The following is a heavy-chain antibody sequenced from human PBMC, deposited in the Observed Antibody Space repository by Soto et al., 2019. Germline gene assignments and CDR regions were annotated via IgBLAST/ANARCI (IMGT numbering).Heavy chain of an antibody. CDR2: LSWDRSTV. V-gene: IGHV3-9*02. Sequence: GGSLRLSCVASGSSSDPFTMHWVRELPGKGLEWVAGLSWDRSTVAYADSVQGRFTISRDHAKNSVDLLMDSLRPDDTALYFCPVSSPDIVFLPSSIYFTSWGPGTQVTVSS. CDR1: GSSSDPFT. J-gene: IGHJ4*02. CDR3: PVSSPDIVFLPSSIYFTS. D-gene: IGHD2-15*01.